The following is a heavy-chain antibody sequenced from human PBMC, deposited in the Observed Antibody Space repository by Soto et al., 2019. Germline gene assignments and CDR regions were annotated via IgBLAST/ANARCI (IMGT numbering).Heavy chain of an antibody. D-gene: IGHD6-6*01. Sequence: QVQLVESGGGVVQPGRSLRLSCAASGFTFSSYAMHWVRQAPGKGLEWVAVISYDGSNKYYADSVKGRFTISRDNSKNTLYLQMKRLRAEDTAVYYCERRPFEYSSSSAFDYWGQGTLVTVSS. CDR2: ISYDGSNK. V-gene: IGHV3-30-3*01. CDR3: ERRPFEYSSSSAFDY. CDR1: GFTFSSYA. J-gene: IGHJ4*02.